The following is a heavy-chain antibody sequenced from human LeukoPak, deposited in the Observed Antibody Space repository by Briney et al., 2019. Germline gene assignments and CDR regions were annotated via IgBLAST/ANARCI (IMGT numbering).Heavy chain of an antibody. CDR3: ARWYSSGWAFDY. D-gene: IGHD6-19*01. V-gene: IGHV4-59*08. CDR2: IHSSGST. Sequence: SETLSLTCTVSGGTISSYYWNWIRQPPGKGLXXIGYIHSSGSTKYNPSLKSRVTISVDTSKNQFSLKLSSVTAADTAVYYCARWYSSGWAFDYWGQGTLVTVSS. J-gene: IGHJ4*02. CDR1: GGTISSYY.